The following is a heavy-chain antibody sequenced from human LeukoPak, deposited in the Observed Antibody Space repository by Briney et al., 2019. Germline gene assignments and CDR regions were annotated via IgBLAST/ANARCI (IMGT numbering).Heavy chain of an antibody. CDR3: ARKGGWYYDNSGYLLGY. Sequence: ASVKVSCKASGYTFTSYDINWVRQATGQGLEWLGWMNPNTGNTGYAQKFQGRVTMTRDTSISTAYMELSSLSPEDTAVYYCARKGGWYYDNSGYLLGYWGQGTLVTVSS. J-gene: IGHJ4*02. CDR2: MNPNTGNT. D-gene: IGHD3-22*01. CDR1: GYTFTSYD. V-gene: IGHV1-8*01.